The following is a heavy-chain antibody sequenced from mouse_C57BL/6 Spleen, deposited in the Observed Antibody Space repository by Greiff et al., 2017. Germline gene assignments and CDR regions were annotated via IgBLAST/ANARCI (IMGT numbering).Heavy chain of an antibody. D-gene: IGHD4-1*01. CDR2: IYPGDGDT. V-gene: IGHV1-82*01. Sequence: QVQLQQSGPELVKPGASVKISCKASGYAFSSSWMNWVKQRPGKGLEWLGRIYPGDGDTNYNGKFKGKATLTADKSSSTAYMQLSSLTSEDSAVYFCASNWDWYFDVWGTGTTVTVSS. J-gene: IGHJ1*03. CDR1: GYAFSSSW. CDR3: ASNWDWYFDV.